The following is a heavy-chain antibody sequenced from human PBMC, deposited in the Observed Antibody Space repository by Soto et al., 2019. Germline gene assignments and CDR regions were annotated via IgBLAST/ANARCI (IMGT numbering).Heavy chain of an antibody. V-gene: IGHV1-3*01. CDR1: GYTFTSYA. D-gene: IGHD2-15*01. CDR2: INAGNGNT. CDR3: ARGPGGPDGPGDY. J-gene: IGHJ4*02. Sequence: QVKLVQSGAEVKKPGASVKVSCKASGYTFTSYAMHWVRQAPGQRLEWMGWINAGNGNTKYSQKFQGRVTITRDTSASTAYIELSSLRSEDTAVYYCARGPGGPDGPGDYWGQGTLVTASS.